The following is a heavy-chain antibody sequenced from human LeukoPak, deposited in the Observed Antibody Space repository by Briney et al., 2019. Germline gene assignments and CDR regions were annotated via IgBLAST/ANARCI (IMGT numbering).Heavy chain of an antibody. D-gene: IGHD1/OR15-1a*01. V-gene: IGHV3-20*04. Sequence: GGSLRLSCKDSGFTLADYGLSWVRQAPGKGLEWVAGINWSGDNTFYADSVKGRFTISRDNTKKTLYLQMNNLRGEDTATYYCARDLSSNWNNLAYWGQGTLVTVSS. J-gene: IGHJ4*02. CDR2: INWSGDNT. CDR3: ARDLSSNWNNLAY. CDR1: GFTLADYG.